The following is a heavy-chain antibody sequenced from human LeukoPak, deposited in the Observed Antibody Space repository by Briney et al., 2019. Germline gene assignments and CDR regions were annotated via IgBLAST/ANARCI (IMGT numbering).Heavy chain of an antibody. J-gene: IGHJ5*02. D-gene: IGHD2-2*02. Sequence: SETLSLTCTVSGGSISSYYWSWIRQPAGKGLEWIGRIYTSGSTNYNPSLKSRVTMPVDTSKNQFSLKLSSVTAADTAVYYCASLHCSSTSCYNNWFDPWGQGTLVTVSS. CDR2: IYTSGST. CDR1: GGSISSYY. CDR3: ASLHCSSTSCYNNWFDP. V-gene: IGHV4-4*07.